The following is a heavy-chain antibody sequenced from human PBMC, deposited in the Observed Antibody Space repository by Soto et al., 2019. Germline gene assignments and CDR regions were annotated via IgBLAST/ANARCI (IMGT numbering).Heavy chain of an antibody. Sequence: ASVKVACNSSGSTFTSYYMHGVRHSTGQGLELMGIINPSGGSTSYAQKFQGRVTMTRDTSTSTVYMELSSLRSEDTAVYYCARGYCSSTSCYYERSGAFDIWGQGTMVTVSS. V-gene: IGHV1-46*03. CDR1: GSTFTSYY. J-gene: IGHJ3*02. CDR3: ARGYCSSTSCYYERSGAFDI. D-gene: IGHD2-2*01. CDR2: INPSGGST.